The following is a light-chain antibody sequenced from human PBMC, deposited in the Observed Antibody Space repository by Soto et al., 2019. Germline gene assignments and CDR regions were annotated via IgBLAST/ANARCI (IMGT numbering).Light chain of an antibody. V-gene: IGKV4-1*01. J-gene: IGKJ5*01. CDR2: WAS. CDR3: QEYYSIPPIS. CDR1: QSVLYSSNNKNY. Sequence: ILLTHTPDTLAVSLGERATINCKSSQSVLYSSNNKNYLAWYQQKPGPPPKLLIYWASTRESGVPDRFSGSGSGTDFTLTISSLMAEDVAVYYCQEYYSIPPISFGQGTRLEI.